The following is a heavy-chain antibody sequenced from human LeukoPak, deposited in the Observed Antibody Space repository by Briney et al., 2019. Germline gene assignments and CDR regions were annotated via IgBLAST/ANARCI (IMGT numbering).Heavy chain of an antibody. D-gene: IGHD5-18*01. V-gene: IGHV4-59*01. CDR1: GGSMSSDY. Sequence: SETLSLTCIVSGGSMSSDYWSWIRQPPGKGLEWIGSIYYSGSTNYNPSLKSRVTISVDTSKNQFSLRLSSVTAADTAVYYCARDHRGYSYGLFDNWGQGTLVTVSS. CDR3: ARDHRGYSYGLFDN. CDR2: IYYSGST. J-gene: IGHJ4*02.